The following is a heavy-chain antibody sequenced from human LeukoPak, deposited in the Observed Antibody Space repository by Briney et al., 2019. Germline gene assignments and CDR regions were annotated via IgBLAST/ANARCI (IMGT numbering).Heavy chain of an antibody. CDR1: GYTFTSYG. CDR3: ARDSNDYLWGSFRLFDY. J-gene: IGHJ4*02. CDR2: ISAYNGNT. Sequence: ASVKVSCKASGYTFTSYGISWVRQAPGQGLEWMGWISAYNGNTNYAQKLQGRVTMTTDTSTSTAYMELRSLRSDDTAVYYCARDSNDYLWGSFRLFDYWGQGTLVTVSS. V-gene: IGHV1-18*01. D-gene: IGHD3-16*02.